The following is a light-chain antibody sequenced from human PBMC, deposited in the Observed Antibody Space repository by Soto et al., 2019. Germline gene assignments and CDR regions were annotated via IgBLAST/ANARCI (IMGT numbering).Light chain of an antibody. CDR2: DVS. CDR3: SSYTSSSTPVV. J-gene: IGLJ2*01. Sequence: QSALTQPASVSGSHGQSITISCTGTSSDVGGYNYVSWYQQHPGKAPKLMIYDVSNRPSGVSNRFSGSKSRNTASLTISGLQAEDEADYYCSSYTSSSTPVVFGGGTKLTVL. V-gene: IGLV2-14*01. CDR1: SSDVGGYNY.